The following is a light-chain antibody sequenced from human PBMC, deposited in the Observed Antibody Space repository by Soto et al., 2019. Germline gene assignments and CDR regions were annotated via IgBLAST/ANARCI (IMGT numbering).Light chain of an antibody. CDR3: RQYGRSLEFA. Sequence: EIVLTHSPGTPSLSPGERATLSCRASQSVSSNLLAWYQQKPGQAPRLLIYGATNRATGIPDRFSGSGSGTDFTLTISRLEPEDFAVYYCRQYGRSLEFAVGGGTKVDIK. V-gene: IGKV3-20*01. CDR2: GAT. CDR1: QSVSSNL. J-gene: IGKJ4*01.